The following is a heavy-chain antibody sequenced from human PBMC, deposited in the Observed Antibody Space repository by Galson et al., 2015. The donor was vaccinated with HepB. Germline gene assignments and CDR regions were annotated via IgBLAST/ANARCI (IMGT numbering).Heavy chain of an antibody. D-gene: IGHD6-19*01. Sequence: SLRLSCAASGFTFSSYAMSWVRQAPGKGLEWVSAISGSGGSTYYADSVKGRFTISRDNSKNTLYLQMNSLRAEDTAVYYCAAGGAYSSGPLWYYFDYWGQGTLVTVSS. CDR3: AAGGAYSSGPLWYYFDY. CDR1: GFTFSSYA. J-gene: IGHJ4*02. V-gene: IGHV3-23*01. CDR2: ISGSGGST.